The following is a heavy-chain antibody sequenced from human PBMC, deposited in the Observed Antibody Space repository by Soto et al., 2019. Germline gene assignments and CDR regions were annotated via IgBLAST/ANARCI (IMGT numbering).Heavy chain of an antibody. Sequence: EVQLVESGGGLVQPGGSLRLSCAASGFTFSTYWMTWVRQAPGKGLEWVANINPDGSDKNYVDSVKGRFTISRDNVKNSLYLQVNSLRAEDTALYYCVRAGIDLWGRGTLVTVSS. J-gene: IGHJ2*01. CDR2: INPDGSDK. V-gene: IGHV3-7*01. CDR1: GFTFSTYW. CDR3: VRAGIDL.